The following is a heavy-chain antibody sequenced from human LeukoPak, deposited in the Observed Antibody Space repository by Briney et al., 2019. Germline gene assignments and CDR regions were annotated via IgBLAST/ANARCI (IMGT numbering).Heavy chain of an antibody. V-gene: IGHV3-48*03. Sequence: GGSLRLSCAASGFTFSSYEMSWVRQAPGKGLEWVSYISSSGSTIYYADSVKGRFTISRDNAKNSLYLQMNSLRAEDTAVYYCARVLANGGYDPGFDYWGQGTLVTVSS. CDR3: ARVLANGGYDPGFDY. J-gene: IGHJ4*02. CDR1: GFTFSSYE. D-gene: IGHD5-12*01. CDR2: ISSSGSTI.